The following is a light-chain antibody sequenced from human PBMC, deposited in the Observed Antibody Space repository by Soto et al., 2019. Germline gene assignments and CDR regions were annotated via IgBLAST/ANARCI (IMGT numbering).Light chain of an antibody. J-gene: IGKJ1*01. Sequence: EIVLTQSPGTLSLSPGERATLSCRASQSVSSSYLAWYQQKPGQAPRLLIYGASSRATGIPDRFSGSGSGTAFTLTISRLEPEDFAVYYCQQYRSSPPWTFGQGTKVQIK. CDR1: QSVSSSY. CDR3: QQYRSSPPWT. V-gene: IGKV3-20*01. CDR2: GAS.